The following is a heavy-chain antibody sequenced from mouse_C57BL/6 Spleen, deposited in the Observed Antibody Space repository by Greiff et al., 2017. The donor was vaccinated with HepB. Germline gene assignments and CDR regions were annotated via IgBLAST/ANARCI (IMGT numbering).Heavy chain of an antibody. Sequence: QVQLKESGPGLVAPSQSLSITCTVSGFSLTSYGVHWVRQPPGKGLEWLVVIWSDGSTTYNSALKSRLSISKDNSKSQVFLKMNSLQTDDTAMYYCARGGNSSSGAMDYWGQGTSVTVSS. V-gene: IGHV2-6*03. J-gene: IGHJ4*01. CDR2: IWSDGST. CDR3: ARGGNSSSGAMDY. CDR1: GFSLTSYG. D-gene: IGHD2-1*01.